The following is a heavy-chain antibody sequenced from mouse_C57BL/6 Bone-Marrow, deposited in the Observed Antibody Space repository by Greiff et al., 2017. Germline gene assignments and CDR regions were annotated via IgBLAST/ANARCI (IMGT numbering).Heavy chain of an antibody. CDR1: GYTFTDYE. Sequence: QVQLQQSGAELVRPGASVTLSCKASGYTFTDYEMHWVKQTPVHGLEWIGAIDPETGGTAYNQKFKGKAILTADKSSSTAYMELRSLTSEDSAVYYGTRGGVTVGFDYWGQGTTLTVSS. J-gene: IGHJ2*01. D-gene: IGHD1-1*01. CDR2: IDPETGGT. V-gene: IGHV1-15*01. CDR3: TRGGVTVGFDY.